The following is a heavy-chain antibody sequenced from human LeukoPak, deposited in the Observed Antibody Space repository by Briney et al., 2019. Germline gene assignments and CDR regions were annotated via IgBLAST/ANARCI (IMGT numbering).Heavy chain of an antibody. CDR1: GGSISSYY. D-gene: IGHD6-19*01. CDR2: IYTSGST. Sequence: SETLSLTCTVSGGSISSYYWSWIRQPAPKGLEWSGRIYTSGSTNYNPSLKSRVTMSVDTSKNQFSLKLSSVTAADTAEYYCARDLAVAATGDWFDPWGQGTLVTVSS. V-gene: IGHV4-4*07. CDR3: ARDLAVAATGDWFDP. J-gene: IGHJ5*02.